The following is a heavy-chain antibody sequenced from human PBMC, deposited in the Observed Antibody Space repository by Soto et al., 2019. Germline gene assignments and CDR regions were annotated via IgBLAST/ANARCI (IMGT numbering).Heavy chain of an antibody. V-gene: IGHV3-74*01. J-gene: IGHJ6*02. CDR3: AKDLQWLDLYYYYGMDV. CDR2: ISNDGSSK. Sequence: GGSLRLSCAASGFTSSSYWIHWVRQAPGKGLVWVSRISNDGSSKNYADSVKGRFTISRDNAKSTLYLQMNSLRAEDTAVYYCAKDLQWLDLYYYYGMDVWGQGTTVTVSS. CDR1: GFTSSSYW. D-gene: IGHD6-19*01.